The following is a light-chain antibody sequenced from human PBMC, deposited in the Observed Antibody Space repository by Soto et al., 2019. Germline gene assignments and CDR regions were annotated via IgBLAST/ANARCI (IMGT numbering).Light chain of an antibody. J-gene: IGLJ1*01. Sequence: QSALTQPDSVSGSPGQSITISCTGTSRDVGGYNYVSWYQQHPGKAPKLMIYDVSNRPSGVSNRFSGSKSGNTASLTISGLQAEDEADYYCSSYTSSSTLLYVFGTGTKVTVL. CDR2: DVS. V-gene: IGLV2-14*01. CDR3: SSYTSSSTLLYV. CDR1: SRDVGGYNY.